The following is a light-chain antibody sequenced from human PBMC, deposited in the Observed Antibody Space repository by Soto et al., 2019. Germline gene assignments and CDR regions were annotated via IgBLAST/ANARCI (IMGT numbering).Light chain of an antibody. J-gene: IGLJ2*01. V-gene: IGLV2-14*03. CDR3: SSYTSSSTVV. CDR2: SVS. CDR1: SSDVAGYNF. Sequence: QSALTQPASVSGSPGQSITISCTGTSSDVAGYNFVSWYQQHPGKVPKLIIYSVSDQPSGVSSRFSACKSGGTASLTISGLRAEDEADYYCSSYTSSSTVVFGGGTQLTVL.